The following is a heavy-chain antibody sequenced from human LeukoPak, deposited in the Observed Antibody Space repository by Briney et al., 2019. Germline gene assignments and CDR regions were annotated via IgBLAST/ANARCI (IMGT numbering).Heavy chain of an antibody. D-gene: IGHD3-22*01. J-gene: IGHJ4*02. CDR3: AKVPVDSSGYYPTYYFDY. CDR1: GFTFSSYA. Sequence: PGGSLRLSCAASGFTFSSYAMSWVRQAPGKGLEWVSAISGSGGSTYYADSVKGRFTISRDNSKNTLYLQMNSLRAEDTAVYYCAKVPVDSSGYYPTYYFDYWAREPWSPSPQ. V-gene: IGHV3-23*01. CDR2: ISGSGGST.